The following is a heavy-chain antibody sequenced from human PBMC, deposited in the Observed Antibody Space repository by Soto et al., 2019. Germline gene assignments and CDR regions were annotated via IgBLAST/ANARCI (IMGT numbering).Heavy chain of an antibody. CDR2: IYYTGNT. V-gene: IGHV4-39*01. J-gene: IGHJ4*02. Sequence: SETLSLTCTVSGGSISSSSYYWGWIRQPPGKGLEWIGSIYYTGNTYYNPSLKSRVSISVDTSKNQFSLKLSSVTAADTAVYYCARKPMVRGIIGYFDSWGQGTLVTVSS. D-gene: IGHD3-10*01. CDR1: GGSISSSSYY. CDR3: ARKPMVRGIIGYFDS.